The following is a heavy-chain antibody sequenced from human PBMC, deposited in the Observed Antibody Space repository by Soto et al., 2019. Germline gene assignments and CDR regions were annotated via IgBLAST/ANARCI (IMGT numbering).Heavy chain of an antibody. CDR3: AKDKDGSSWYFYYYGMDV. D-gene: IGHD6-13*01. Sequence: GGSLRLSCAVSGFTFRSSPMSWVRRAPGKGLEWVSGISGGDDSKHYAESVRGRFTITRDNSKNTLHLQMNSLRAEDTAVYYCAKDKDGSSWYFYYYGMDVWGQGTTVTVSS. CDR2: ISGGDDSK. CDR1: GFTFRSSP. J-gene: IGHJ6*02. V-gene: IGHV3-23*01.